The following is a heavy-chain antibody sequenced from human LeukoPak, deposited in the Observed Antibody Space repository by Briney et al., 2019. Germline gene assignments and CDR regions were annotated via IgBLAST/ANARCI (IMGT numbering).Heavy chain of an antibody. CDR1: GFTFSSYW. CDR2: INGDGSST. CDR3: ARIGDGDSSGYYY. Sequence: GGSLRLSCAASGFTFSSYWMHWVRQAPGKGLVWVSRINGDGSSTSYADSVKGRFTSSRDNAKNTLYLQMNSLRAEDTAVYYCARIGDGDSSGYYYWGQGTLVTVSS. J-gene: IGHJ4*02. V-gene: IGHV3-74*01. D-gene: IGHD3-22*01.